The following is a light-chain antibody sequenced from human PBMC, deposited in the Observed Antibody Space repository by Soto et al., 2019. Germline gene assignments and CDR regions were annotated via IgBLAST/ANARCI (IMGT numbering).Light chain of an antibody. Sequence: QSALTQPASVSGSPGQSITISCTGTNSDVGGYNYVSWYQQRPGKAPRLMIYEVGNRPSGVSNRFSGSKSANTASLTISGLQAEDEDDYYCSAYTTSRTLVFGGGTKLTVL. CDR2: EVG. CDR3: SAYTTSRTLV. J-gene: IGLJ3*02. CDR1: NSDVGGYNY. V-gene: IGLV2-14*01.